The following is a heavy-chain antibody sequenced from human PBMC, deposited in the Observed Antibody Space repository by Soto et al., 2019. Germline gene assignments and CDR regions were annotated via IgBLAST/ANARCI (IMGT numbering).Heavy chain of an antibody. J-gene: IGHJ4*02. CDR2: ISWNSGSI. CDR3: AKTYGDYKYYFDY. Sequence: EVQLVESGGGLVQPGRSLRLSCAASGFTFDDYAMHWVRQAPGKGLEWVSGISWNSGSIGYADSVKGRFTISRDNAKNSLYLQMNSLRAEDTALYYCAKTYGDYKYYFDYWGQGTLVTVSS. D-gene: IGHD4-17*01. V-gene: IGHV3-9*01. CDR1: GFTFDDYA.